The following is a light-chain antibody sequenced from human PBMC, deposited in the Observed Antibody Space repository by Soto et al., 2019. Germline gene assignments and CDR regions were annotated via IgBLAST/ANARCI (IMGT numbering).Light chain of an antibody. J-gene: IGKJ1*01. CDR1: QSVSSSY. V-gene: IGKV3-20*01. CDR3: QQYNIWPLWT. Sequence: EIVLTQSPGTLSLSPGERATLSCRASQSVSSSYLAWYQQKPGQAPRLLIYGASSRATGIPDRISGSGSGTEFTLTISSLQSEDFAVYFCQQYNIWPLWTFGQGTKV. CDR2: GAS.